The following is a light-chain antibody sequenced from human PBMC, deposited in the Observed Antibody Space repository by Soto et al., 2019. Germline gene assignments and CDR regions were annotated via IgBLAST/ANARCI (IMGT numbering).Light chain of an antibody. CDR3: QQRTNWPPT. CDR2: DAS. CDR1: QSVSSY. Sequence: EIVLTQSPATLSLSPGERVTLSCRASQSVSSYLAWYQQKPGPAPRLLIHDASNRATGIPVRFSGSGSGTDFTLTISSLEPEDFAVYDCQQRTNWPPTFGQGTRLEIK. V-gene: IGKV3-11*01. J-gene: IGKJ5*01.